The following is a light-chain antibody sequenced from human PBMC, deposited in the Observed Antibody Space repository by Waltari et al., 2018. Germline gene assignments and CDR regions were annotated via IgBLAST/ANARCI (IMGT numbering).Light chain of an antibody. CDR3: AAWDDSLSGSVV. J-gene: IGLJ2*01. CDR1: SSNIGNNA. CDR2: YDD. Sequence: QSVLTQPPSVSEAPRQRVTIPCSGSSSNIGNNAVNWYQQLPGKAPKLLIYYDDLLPSGVSDRFSGSKSGTSASLAISGLQSEDEADYYCAAWDDSLSGSVVFGGGTKLTVL. V-gene: IGLV1-36*01.